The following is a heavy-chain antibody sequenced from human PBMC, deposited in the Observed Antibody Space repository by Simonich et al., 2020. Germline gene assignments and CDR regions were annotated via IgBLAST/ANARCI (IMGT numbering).Heavy chain of an antibody. V-gene: IGHV4-59*08. J-gene: IGHJ6*02. Sequence: QVQLQESGPGLVKPSETLSLTCTVSGGSISSYYWSWIRQPPGKGLEWIGYISYSGSHNYNPSLKSRVTISVETSKNQFSLKLSSVTASDTAVYYCARSLGYYYYYYGMDVWGQGTTVTVSS. CDR2: ISYSGSH. CDR1: GGSISSYY. CDR3: ARSLGYYYYYYGMDV. D-gene: IGHD1-26*01.